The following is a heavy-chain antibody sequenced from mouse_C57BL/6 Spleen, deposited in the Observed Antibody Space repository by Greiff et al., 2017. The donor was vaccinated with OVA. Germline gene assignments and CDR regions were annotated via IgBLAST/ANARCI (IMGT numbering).Heavy chain of an antibody. D-gene: IGHD1-1*01. J-gene: IGHJ2*01. CDR1: GYTFTSYW. V-gene: IGHV1-69*01. CDR2: IDPSDSYT. Sequence: QVQLQQPGAELVMPGASVKLSCKASGYTFTSYWMHWVKQRPGQGLEWIGEIDPSDSYTNYNQKFKRKSTLTVDKSSSTAYMQLSSLTSEDSAVYYCARSGGSTSFDYWGQGTTLTVSS. CDR3: ARSGGSTSFDY.